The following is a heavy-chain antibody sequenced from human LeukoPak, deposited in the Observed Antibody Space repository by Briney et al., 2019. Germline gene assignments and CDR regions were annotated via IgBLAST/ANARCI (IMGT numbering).Heavy chain of an antibody. CDR3: TREKEAYNFGLSYYYYYMDV. J-gene: IGHJ6*03. CDR2: IGSGAKSYAT. D-gene: IGHD5-18*01. V-gene: IGHV3-73*01. CDR1: GSTFSGSA. Sequence: GGSLRLSCAASGSTFSGSAMHWVRQAPGKGLEWVGQIGSGAKSYATAYAASVKGRFTISRDDSKNTAYLQMNSLQTEDTAVYYCTREKEAYNFGLSYYYYYMDVWGKGTTVTVSS.